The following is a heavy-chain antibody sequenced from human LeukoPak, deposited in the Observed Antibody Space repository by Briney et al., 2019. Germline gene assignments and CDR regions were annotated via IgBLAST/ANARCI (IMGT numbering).Heavy chain of an antibody. Sequence: GGSLRLSCAAPGFTFSSYGMSWVRQAPGKGLEWVSAISGSGGSTYYADSVKGRFTISRDNSKNTLYLQMNSLRAEDTAVYYCAKGKAYYYDSSGHRYFDYWGQGTLVTVSS. D-gene: IGHD3-22*01. CDR1: GFTFSSYG. J-gene: IGHJ4*02. CDR3: AKGKAYYYDSSGHRYFDY. V-gene: IGHV3-23*01. CDR2: ISGSGGST.